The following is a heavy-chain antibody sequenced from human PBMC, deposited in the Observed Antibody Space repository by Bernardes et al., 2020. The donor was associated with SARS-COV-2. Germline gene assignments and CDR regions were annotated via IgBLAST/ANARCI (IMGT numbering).Heavy chain of an antibody. CDR2: IKQDGSEI. Sequence: GSLRLSCAASGFTFSRYWMSWVRQSPGRGLEWVANIKQDGSEIHDADSVKGRFTISRDNAKNSLYLQMNSLRAEDTAVYYCARLYYYGWGPAVDAFDLWGQGTMVTVSS. CDR3: ARLYYYGWGPAVDAFDL. V-gene: IGHV3-7*04. D-gene: IGHD3-10*01. J-gene: IGHJ3*01. CDR1: GFTFSRYW.